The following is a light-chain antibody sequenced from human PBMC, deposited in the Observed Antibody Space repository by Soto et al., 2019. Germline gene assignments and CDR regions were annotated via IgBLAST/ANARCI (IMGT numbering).Light chain of an antibody. CDR3: QRYNKWPLT. J-gene: IGKJ4*01. CDR2: TAS. Sequence: EIVLTPSPGTVSLSPGERATLSCRASQSVSSSSLAWYQQRPGQAPRLLIFTASSRATGTPDRFSGSGSRTDFTLSINSLQSEDFAVYYCQRYNKWPLTFGGGTKVDIK. V-gene: IGKV3-20*01. CDR1: QSVSSSS.